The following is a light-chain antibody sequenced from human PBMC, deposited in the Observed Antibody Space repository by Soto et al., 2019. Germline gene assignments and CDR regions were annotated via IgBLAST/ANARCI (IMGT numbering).Light chain of an antibody. CDR3: QQYYDFRT. J-gene: IGKJ1*01. CDR2: KAS. CDR1: QNIYTW. V-gene: IGKV1-5*03. Sequence: DIQMTQSPSTLSASVGDRVTITCRASQNIYTWLAWYQQKPGKAPNVLIFKASNLETGVPSRFSGNGSGTEISLTISSLQPDDFATYYCQQYYDFRTFGQGTKVEIK.